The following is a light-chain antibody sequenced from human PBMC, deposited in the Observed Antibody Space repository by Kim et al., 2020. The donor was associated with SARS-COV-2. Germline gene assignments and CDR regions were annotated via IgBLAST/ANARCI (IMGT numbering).Light chain of an antibody. CDR3: QQFGSTLTWT. CDR1: QRVSAAY. J-gene: IGKJ1*01. CDR2: GTS. Sequence: EIVLTQSPGTVSLSPGQRATLSCRASQRVSAAYFAWYQQKPGQAPRLLIYGTSTRATGIPDRFSGTGSGTLFTLTISRLEPEDSAVYYCQQFGSTLTWTFGQGTKLEI. V-gene: IGKV3-20*01.